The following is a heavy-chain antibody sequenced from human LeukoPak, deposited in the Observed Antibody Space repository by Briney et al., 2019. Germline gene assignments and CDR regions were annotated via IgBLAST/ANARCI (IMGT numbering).Heavy chain of an antibody. D-gene: IGHD4-23*01. CDR1: GFSVSSVY. Sequence: GGSLRLSCAASGFSVSSVYMSWVRQAPGKGLEWVSVIYSGGSTNYADSVKGRFTISRDNSKNTLYLQMNSLRAEDRGVYYCARFPPYFGGHRPHYYSGIDAWGQGTTVIVSS. CDR3: ARFPPYFGGHRPHYYSGIDA. J-gene: IGHJ6*02. CDR2: IYSGGST. V-gene: IGHV3-66*01.